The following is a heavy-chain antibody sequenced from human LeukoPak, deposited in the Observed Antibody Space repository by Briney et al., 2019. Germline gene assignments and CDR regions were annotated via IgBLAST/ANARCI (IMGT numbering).Heavy chain of an antibody. V-gene: IGHV3-7*03. CDR3: ARGPMTLGAFDI. Sequence: PPGGSLRLSCTASGFTFSSYWMSWVRQAPGKGLEWVANIKKDGSENYYVDSVKGRFTISRDNAKNSLYLQMNSLRAEDMAVYYCARGPMTLGAFDIWGQGTMVTVS. CDR2: IKKDGSEN. CDR1: GFTFSSYW. D-gene: IGHD3-16*01. J-gene: IGHJ3*02.